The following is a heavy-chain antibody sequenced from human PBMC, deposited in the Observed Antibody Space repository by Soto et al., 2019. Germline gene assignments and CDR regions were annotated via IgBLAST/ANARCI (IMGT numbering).Heavy chain of an antibody. CDR2: IIPIFGTA. J-gene: IGHJ4*02. Sequence: QVQLVQSGAEVKKPGSSVKVSCKASGGTFSSYAISWVRQAPGQGLEWMGGIIPIFGTANYAQKFQGRVTITADKPTRTAYMELSSLRSEERAVYYCAGGAAPEGWGSYRWEDYWGQGTLVTVSS. CDR1: GGTFSSYA. CDR3: AGGAAPEGWGSYRWEDY. D-gene: IGHD1-26*01. V-gene: IGHV1-69*06.